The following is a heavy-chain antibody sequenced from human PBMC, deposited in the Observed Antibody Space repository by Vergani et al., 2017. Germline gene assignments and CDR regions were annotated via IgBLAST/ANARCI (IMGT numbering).Heavy chain of an antibody. CDR2: IKQDGSEK. D-gene: IGHD2-21*02. V-gene: IGHV3-7*01. CDR3: AGPAYCGGDCYPHRFVAFDI. Sequence: EVQLVESGGGLVQPGGSLRLSCAASGFTFSSYWMSWVRQAPGKGLEWVANIKQDGSEKYYVDSVKGRFTISRDNAKNSLYLQMNSLRAEDTAVYYCAGPAYCGGDCYPHRFVAFDIWGQGTMVTVSS. CDR1: GFTFSSYW. J-gene: IGHJ3*02.